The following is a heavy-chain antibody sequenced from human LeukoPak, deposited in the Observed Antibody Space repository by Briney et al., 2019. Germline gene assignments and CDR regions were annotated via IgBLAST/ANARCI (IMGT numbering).Heavy chain of an antibody. CDR3: ARVKKLMPEFEL. CDR1: GYTFIDYY. J-gene: IGHJ4*02. CDR2: INPNSGAT. Sequence: ASVKVSCKSSGYTFIDYYMHWVRQAPGQGLEWMGWINPNSGATKYAQKFQGRVSMTRDTSINTAYMDLTNLRSDDTAIFYCARVKKLMPEFELWGQGTLVTVSS. D-gene: IGHD1-26*01. V-gene: IGHV1-2*02.